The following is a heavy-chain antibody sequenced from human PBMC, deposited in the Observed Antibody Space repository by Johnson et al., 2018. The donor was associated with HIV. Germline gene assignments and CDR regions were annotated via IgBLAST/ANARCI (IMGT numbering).Heavy chain of an antibody. D-gene: IGHD2-2*01. CDR3: AKTAAADGFDI. Sequence: VQLVESGGVVVQPGGSLRLSCAASGFTFDAYTLHWVRQAPGKGLEWLSLISWDGGSTYYADSVKGRFTIARDNSKNSLYLQMNSLRAEDTAVYYCAKTAAADGFDIWGQGTMVTISS. J-gene: IGHJ3*02. V-gene: IGHV3-43*01. CDR1: GFTFDAYT. CDR2: ISWDGGST.